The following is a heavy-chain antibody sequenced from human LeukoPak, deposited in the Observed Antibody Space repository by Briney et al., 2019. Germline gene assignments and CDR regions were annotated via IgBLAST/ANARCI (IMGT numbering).Heavy chain of an antibody. CDR2: IYYSGNT. CDR1: GGSISGYY. CDR3: AGNFGSSWYYFDY. J-gene: IGHJ4*02. V-gene: IGHV4-59*01. Sequence: SETLSLTCTVSGGSISGYYWSWIRQPPGKGLEWIGYIYYSGNTNYNPSLKSRVTISVDTFNNQFSLKLSSVTAADTAVYYCAGNFGSSWYYFDYWGQGTLVTVSS. D-gene: IGHD6-13*01.